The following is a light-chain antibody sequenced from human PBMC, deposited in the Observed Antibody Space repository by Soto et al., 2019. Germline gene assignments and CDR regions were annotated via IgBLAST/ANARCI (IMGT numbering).Light chain of an antibody. CDR1: MRDVGAYNL. CDR2: DVS. CDR3: CSYAGSYTYVV. J-gene: IGLJ2*01. Sequence: QSALTQPASVSGSAGQSITISCSGTMRDVGAYNLVSWYQQHPGTAPKLIIYDVSKRPSGVPDRFSGSKSGNTASLTISGLQAEDEADYYCCSYAGSYTYVVFGGGTKVTVL. V-gene: IGLV2-11*01.